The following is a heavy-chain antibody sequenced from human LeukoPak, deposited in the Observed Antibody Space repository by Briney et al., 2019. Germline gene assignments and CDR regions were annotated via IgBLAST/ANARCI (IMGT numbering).Heavy chain of an antibody. D-gene: IGHD3-22*01. Sequence: GGSLRLSCAASVFTFSSYSMNWVRQAPGKGREWVLYISSSSSTIYYADSVKGRLTISRDNSKNSLYLQMNSLRDEDTAVYYCARDKYSVGYYYDSSTDAFDIWGQGTMVTVSS. V-gene: IGHV3-48*02. CDR2: ISSSSSTI. CDR1: VFTFSSYS. J-gene: IGHJ3*02. CDR3: ARDKYSVGYYYDSSTDAFDI.